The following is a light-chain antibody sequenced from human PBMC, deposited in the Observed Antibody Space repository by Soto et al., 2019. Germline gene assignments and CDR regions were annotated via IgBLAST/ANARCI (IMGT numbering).Light chain of an antibody. J-gene: IGKJ5*01. Sequence: EIVLTQSPATLSVSQGERVTLSCRASQNLHSFLNWYQQRPGQAPRPLIYDGSKRAAGVPDRISGDGSGTDYTLTISSLEPEDFAVYYCQQRTRWPMTFGQGTRLEV. CDR2: DGS. CDR1: QNLHSF. V-gene: IGKV3-11*01. CDR3: QQRTRWPMT.